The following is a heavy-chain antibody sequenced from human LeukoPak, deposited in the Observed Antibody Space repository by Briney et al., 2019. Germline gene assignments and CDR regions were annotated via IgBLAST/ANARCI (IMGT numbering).Heavy chain of an antibody. D-gene: IGHD7-27*01. V-gene: IGHV3-30*02. Sequence: GGSLRLSCGASGFTFSRYGMHWVRQAPGKGLEWVTYIRKDGSGKYYADSVKGRFTISRDSSKNMVYLQMNSLRAEDTAVYYCAKDSNWAFDYWGQGTLVSVSS. CDR1: GFTFSRYG. CDR3: AKDSNWAFDY. J-gene: IGHJ4*02. CDR2: IRKDGSGK.